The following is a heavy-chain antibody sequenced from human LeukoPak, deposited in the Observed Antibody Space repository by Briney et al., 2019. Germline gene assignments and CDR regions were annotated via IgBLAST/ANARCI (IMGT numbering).Heavy chain of an antibody. Sequence: TFSSXAMHWVRQAPGKGLEWVAVISYDGSNKYYADSVKGRFTISRDNSKNTLYLQMNSLRAEDTAVYYCARGVRRYCSGGSCYFNFDYWGQGTLVTVSS. J-gene: IGHJ4*02. V-gene: IGHV3-30-3*01. CDR2: ISYDGSNK. CDR1: TFSSXA. CDR3: ARGVRRYCSGGSCYFNFDY. D-gene: IGHD2-15*01.